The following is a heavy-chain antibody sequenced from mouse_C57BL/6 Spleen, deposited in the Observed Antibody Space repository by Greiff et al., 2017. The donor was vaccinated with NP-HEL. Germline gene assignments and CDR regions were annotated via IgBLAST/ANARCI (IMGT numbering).Heavy chain of an antibody. J-gene: IGHJ4*01. D-gene: IGHD1-1*02. CDR3: ARGVGKEPYYYAMDY. Sequence: QVQLQQSGAELVRPGTSVKVSCKASGYAFTNYLIEWVKQRPGQGLEWIGVINPGSGGTNYNEKFKGKATLTADKSSSTAYMQLSSLTSEDSAVYFCARGVGKEPYYYAMDYWGQGTSVTVSS. V-gene: IGHV1-54*01. CDR2: INPGSGGT. CDR1: GYAFTNYL.